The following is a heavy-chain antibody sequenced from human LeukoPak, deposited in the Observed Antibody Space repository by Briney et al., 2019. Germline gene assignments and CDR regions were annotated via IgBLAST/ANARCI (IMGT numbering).Heavy chain of an antibody. CDR3: ARGGSDCSGGNCPYSWFDP. J-gene: IGHJ5*02. CDR1: GYTFKNYG. CDR2: ISPYNGNT. V-gene: IGHV1-18*01. Sequence: ASVKGSCKASGYTFKNYGISWVRQAPGHGLEWMGWISPYNGNTKYAQKLQGRVTMTTDTSTSTAYMELRSLTSDDTAVYYCARGGSDCSGGNCPYSWFDPWGQGTLVTVSS. D-gene: IGHD2-15*01.